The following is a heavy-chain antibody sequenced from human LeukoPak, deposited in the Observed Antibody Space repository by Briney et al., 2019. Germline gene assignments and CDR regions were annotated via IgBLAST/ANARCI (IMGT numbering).Heavy chain of an antibody. CDR1: GFTFSNYG. CDR2: ITGNGGTT. J-gene: IGHJ4*02. CDR3: AKGNDGYYFDF. V-gene: IGHV3-23*01. D-gene: IGHD3-16*01. Sequence: PGGSLRLSCAASGFTFSNYGMNWVRQAPGKGLEWVSGITGNGGTTYYADSVKGRFTISRDNSRNTLYLQMNSLRAEDTAVYYCAKGNDGYYFDFWGQGTLVTVSS.